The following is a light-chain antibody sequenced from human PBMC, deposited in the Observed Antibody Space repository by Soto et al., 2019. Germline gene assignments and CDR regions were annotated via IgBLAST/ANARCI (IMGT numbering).Light chain of an antibody. CDR1: QDTKW. CDR2: GSS. Sequence: DIQMTQSPSSVSASVGDRVTITCRASQDTKWFVWYQQKPGKAPKLLIYGSSNLQSVVPSRFSASGSGTDFSLTISSLQAEDFGSYYCQQADSFAPLTFGGGTKVEMK. J-gene: IGKJ4*01. CDR3: QQADSFAPLT. V-gene: IGKV1-12*01.